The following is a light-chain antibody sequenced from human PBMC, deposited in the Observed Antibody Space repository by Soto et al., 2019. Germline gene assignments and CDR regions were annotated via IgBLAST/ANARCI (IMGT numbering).Light chain of an antibody. CDR3: QQYGISPLT. J-gene: IGKJ4*01. CDR1: QSVSSNY. Sequence: EIVLTQSPGTLSLSPGERATLSCRASQSVSSNYLAWYQQKPGQAPRLLIYGASSRATGIPDRFSGSGSGTEFTLPISRLEPEDFSVYHCQQYGISPLTFGGGTKVEIK. V-gene: IGKV3-20*01. CDR2: GAS.